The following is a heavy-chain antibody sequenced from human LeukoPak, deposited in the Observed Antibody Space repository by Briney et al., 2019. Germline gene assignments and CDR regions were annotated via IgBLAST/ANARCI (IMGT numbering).Heavy chain of an antibody. D-gene: IGHD3-9*01. J-gene: IGHJ4*02. CDR1: GGSISSSSYY. CDR2: IYYSGST. CDR3: ARQGLRYFDWSSAFDY. Sequence: PSETLSLTCTVSGGSISSSSYYWGWIRQPPGKGLEWIGSIYYSGSTYYNPSLKSRVTISVDTSKNQFSLKLSSVTAADTAVYYCARQGLRYFDWSSAFDYWGQGTLVTVSS. V-gene: IGHV4-39*01.